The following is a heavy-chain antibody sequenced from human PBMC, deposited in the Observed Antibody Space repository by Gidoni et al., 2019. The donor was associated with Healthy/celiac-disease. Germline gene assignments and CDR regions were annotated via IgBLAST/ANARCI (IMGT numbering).Heavy chain of an antibody. CDR1: GGSFSGYY. Sequence: QVQLQQWGAGLLKPSETLSPTCAVYGGSFSGYYWSWIRQPPGKGLEWIGEINHSGSTNYNPSLKSRVTISVDTSKNQFSLKLSSVTAADTAVYYCARANGDYGNWFDPWGQGTLVTVSS. D-gene: IGHD4-17*01. CDR2: INHSGST. CDR3: ARANGDYGNWFDP. V-gene: IGHV4-34*01. J-gene: IGHJ5*02.